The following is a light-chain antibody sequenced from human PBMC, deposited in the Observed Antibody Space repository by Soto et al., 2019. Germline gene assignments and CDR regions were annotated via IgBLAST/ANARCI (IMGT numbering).Light chain of an antibody. CDR3: QQYDDWPRT. J-gene: IGKJ1*01. CDR2: GAS. V-gene: IGKV3D-15*01. CDR1: QSVRSN. Sequence: RVMTQSPATLSVSPGERATLSCRASQSVRSNLAWYQQTPGQAPRLLIYGASTRATGIPDRFRGSGSGTEFTLTISSLQSEDFASYYCQQYDDWPRTFGQGTRVQIK.